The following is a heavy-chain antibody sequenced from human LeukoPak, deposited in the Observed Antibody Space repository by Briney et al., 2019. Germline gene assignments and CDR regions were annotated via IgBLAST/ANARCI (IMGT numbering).Heavy chain of an antibody. J-gene: IGHJ5*02. CDR3: AREGRSSGWYEVFPNPARLDP. V-gene: IGHV4-39*06. Sequence: PSETLSLTCTVSGGSITSTTHYWGWIRQSPEKGLEWIGSIYYSGSTYYNPSLKSRVTISVDTSKNQFTLTVSSVTAADTAVYYCAREGRSSGWYEVFPNPARLDPWGQGTLVTVSS. D-gene: IGHD6-19*01. CDR2: IYYSGST. CDR1: GGSITSTTHY.